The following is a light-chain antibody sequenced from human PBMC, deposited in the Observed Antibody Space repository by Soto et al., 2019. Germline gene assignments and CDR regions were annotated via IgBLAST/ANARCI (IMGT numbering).Light chain of an antibody. CDR2: EAS. CDR3: CSYAGTSTFVL. CDR1: NSNVGTYNL. J-gene: IGLJ2*01. Sequence: QSALTQPASVSGSPGQSITISCTGTNSNVGTYNLVSWYQQHPGKAPKLMIYEASKRPSGVSHRFSGSKSGNTASLTISGLQAEDEADYYCCSYAGTSTFVLFGGGTKVTVL. V-gene: IGLV2-23*02.